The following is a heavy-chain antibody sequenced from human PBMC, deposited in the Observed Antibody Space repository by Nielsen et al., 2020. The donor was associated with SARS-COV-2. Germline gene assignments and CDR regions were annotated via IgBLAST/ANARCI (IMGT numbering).Heavy chain of an antibody. D-gene: IGHD6-6*01. J-gene: IGHJ5*02. V-gene: IGHV3-7*05. CDR1: GFTFSRYW. CDR2: IKQDGSEK. CDR3: ARGEEYSSSSGWFDP. Sequence: ESLKIYCASPGFTFSRYWMSWVRQAPGKGREWVVNIKQDGSEKYYVDSVTGRFTISRDNAKNSLYLQMNSLRAEDTAVYYCARGEEYSSSSGWFDPWGQGTLVTVSS.